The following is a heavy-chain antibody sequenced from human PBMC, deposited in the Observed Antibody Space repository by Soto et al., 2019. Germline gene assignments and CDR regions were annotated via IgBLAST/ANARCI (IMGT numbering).Heavy chain of an antibody. CDR1: GFTFGSYW. D-gene: IGHD3-10*01. J-gene: IGHJ4*01. V-gene: IGHV3-7*01. Sequence: GGSLRLSCAASGFTFGSYWMSWVRQAPGKGLEWLATIKWDASEKKYVDSVKGRFTMSRDNAKNSLYLQMDSLRAEDTAVYYCARDSGNGSGTSVNHYLDYWGHGTLVTVSS. CDR2: IKWDASEK. CDR3: ARDSGNGSGTSVNHYLDY.